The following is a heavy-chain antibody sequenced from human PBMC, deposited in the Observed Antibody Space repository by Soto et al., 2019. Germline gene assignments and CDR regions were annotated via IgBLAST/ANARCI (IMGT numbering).Heavy chain of an antibody. Sequence: QVQLVESGGGVVQPGRSLRLSCAASGFTFSSYGMHWVRQAPGKGLEWVAFISYDGSNKYYAASVKCRFTISRDNSKNTLYLQMNSLRAEDTAVYYCAKVKAKLLLYYGIDVWGQGNTVTVSS. D-gene: IGHD1-26*01. CDR2: ISYDGSNK. CDR1: GFTFSSYG. V-gene: IGHV3-30*18. J-gene: IGHJ6*02. CDR3: AKVKAKLLLYYGIDV.